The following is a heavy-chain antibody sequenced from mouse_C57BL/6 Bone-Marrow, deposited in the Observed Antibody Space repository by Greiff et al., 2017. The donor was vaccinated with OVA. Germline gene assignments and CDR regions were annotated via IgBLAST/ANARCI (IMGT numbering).Heavy chain of an antibody. Sequence: EVQLVESGGGLVKPGGSLKLSCAASGFTFSSYAMSWVRQTPEKRLEWVATISDGGSYTYYPDNVKGRFTISRDNAKNNLYLQMSHLKSEDTAMYYCAREKRRAYWGQGTLVTVSA. CDR2: ISDGGSYT. CDR1: GFTFSSYA. V-gene: IGHV5-4*01. CDR3: AREKRRAY. J-gene: IGHJ3*01.